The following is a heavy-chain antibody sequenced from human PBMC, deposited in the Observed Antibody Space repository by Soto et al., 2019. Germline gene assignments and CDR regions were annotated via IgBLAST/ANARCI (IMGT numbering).Heavy chain of an antibody. J-gene: IGHJ5*02. CDR2: ISGSGGST. V-gene: IGHV3-23*01. CDR3: AKEYGSGSYYNVPWFDP. CDR1: GFTFSSYA. D-gene: IGHD3-10*01. Sequence: GGSLRLSCAASGFTFSSYAMSWVRQAPGKGLEWVSAISGSGGSTYYADSVKGRFTISRDNSKNTLYLQMNSLRAEDTAVYYCAKEYGSGSYYNVPWFDPWGQGTPVTVSS.